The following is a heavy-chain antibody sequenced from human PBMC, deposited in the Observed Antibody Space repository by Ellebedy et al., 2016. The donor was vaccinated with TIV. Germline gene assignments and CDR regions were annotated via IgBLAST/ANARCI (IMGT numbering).Heavy chain of an antibody. CDR1: GFTFDDYT. Sequence: GGSLRLSXAASGFTFDDYTMHWVRQAPGKGLEWVSLISWDGGSAYYSDSVKGRFTISRDNSKNYLYLQMNSLRTEDTALYYCARDIATWAYFYGMDVWGQGTTVTVSS. D-gene: IGHD1-26*01. V-gene: IGHV3-43*01. CDR3: ARDIATWAYFYGMDV. CDR2: ISWDGGSA. J-gene: IGHJ6*02.